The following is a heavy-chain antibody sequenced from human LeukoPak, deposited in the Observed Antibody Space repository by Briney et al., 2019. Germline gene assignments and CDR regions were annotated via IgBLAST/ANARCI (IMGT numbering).Heavy chain of an antibody. CDR2: INPNSGGT. V-gene: IGHV1-2*04. Sequence: GASVKVSCKASGYTFTGYYMHWVRQAPGQGLEWMGWINPNSGGTNYAQKFQGWVTMTRDTSISTAYMELSRLRSDDTAVYYCARDRLAYSSSWYPDAFDIWGQGTMVTVSS. CDR1: GYTFTGYY. D-gene: IGHD6-13*01. CDR3: ARDRLAYSSSWYPDAFDI. J-gene: IGHJ3*02.